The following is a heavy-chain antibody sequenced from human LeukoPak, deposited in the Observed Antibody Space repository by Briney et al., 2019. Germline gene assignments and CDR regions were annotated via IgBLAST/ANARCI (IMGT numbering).Heavy chain of an antibody. CDR1: GYTFTSYY. Sequence: GASVKVSCKASGYTFTSYYMHWVRQAPGQGLEWMGIINPSGGSTSYAQKFQGRVTMTRDMSTSTVYMELSSLRSEDTAVYYCARVRESAAAVGQQLTRSYYYYMDVWGKGTAVTVSS. CDR3: ARVRESAAAVGQQLTRSYYYYMDV. J-gene: IGHJ6*03. V-gene: IGHV1-46*01. CDR2: INPSGGST. D-gene: IGHD6-13*01.